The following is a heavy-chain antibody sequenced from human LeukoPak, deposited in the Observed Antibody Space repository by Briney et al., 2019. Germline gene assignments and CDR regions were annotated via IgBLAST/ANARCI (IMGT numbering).Heavy chain of an antibody. V-gene: IGHV1-69*01. CDR3: ARSLENSHYYYGMDV. D-gene: IGHD1/OR15-1a*01. J-gene: IGHJ6*02. Sequence: SVKVSCKASGGTFSSYAISWVRQAPGQGLEWMGGIIPVFGTANYAQKFQGRVTITADESTSTAYMELSSLRSEDTAVYYCARSLENSHYYYGMDVWGQGTTVTVSS. CDR1: GGTFSSYA. CDR2: IIPVFGTA.